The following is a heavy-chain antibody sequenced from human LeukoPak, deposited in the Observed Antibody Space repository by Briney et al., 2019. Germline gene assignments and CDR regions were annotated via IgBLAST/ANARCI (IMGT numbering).Heavy chain of an antibody. V-gene: IGHV3-7*01. Sequence: GGSLRLSCAASGFTFSNYWMNWVRQAPGKGLEWVANIKHDGSQKYYVDSVKGRFTISRDNAKNSLDLQMNRLRAEDTAVYYCARRNSVRFLEWSPHHDAFDLWGQGTMVTVSS. D-gene: IGHD3-3*01. J-gene: IGHJ3*01. CDR3: ARRNSVRFLEWSPHHDAFDL. CDR1: GFTFSNYW. CDR2: IKHDGSQK.